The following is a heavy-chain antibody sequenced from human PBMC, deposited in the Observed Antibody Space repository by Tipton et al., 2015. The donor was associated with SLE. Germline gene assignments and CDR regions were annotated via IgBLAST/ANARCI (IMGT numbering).Heavy chain of an antibody. Sequence: TLSLTCAVYGGSFSGYYWSWIRQPPGKGLEWIGEINHSGSTNYNPSLKSRVTISVDTSKKQFSLKLSSVTAADTAVYYCARDYYDSRGYTLFDYWGQGALVTVSS. D-gene: IGHD3-22*01. J-gene: IGHJ4*02. CDR3: ARDYYDSRGYTLFDY. CDR2: INHSGST. CDR1: GGSFSGYY. V-gene: IGHV4-34*01.